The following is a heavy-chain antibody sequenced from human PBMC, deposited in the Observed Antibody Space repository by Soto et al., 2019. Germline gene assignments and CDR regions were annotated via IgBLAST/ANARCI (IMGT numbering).Heavy chain of an antibody. CDR1: GGSISSYY. D-gene: IGHD1-26*01. V-gene: IGHV4-59*01. J-gene: IGHJ4*02. Sequence: SETLSLTCTVSGGSISSYYWSWIRQPPGKGLEWIGYIYYSGSTNYNPSLKSRVTISVDTSKNQFSLKLSSVTAADTAVYYCARDSGSYYCDYWGQGTLVTVYS. CDR3: ARDSGSYYCDY. CDR2: IYYSGST.